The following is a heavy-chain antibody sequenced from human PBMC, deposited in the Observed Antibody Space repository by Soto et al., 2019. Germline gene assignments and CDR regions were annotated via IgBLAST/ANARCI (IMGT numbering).Heavy chain of an antibody. CDR3: ARDLGYSNYDVGWFDP. CDR2: ISSSSSTL. D-gene: IGHD4-4*01. Sequence: GGSLRLSCAASGFTFSSYSMNWVRQAPGKGLEWVSYISSSSSTLYYADSVKGRFTIARDKAKTSLYLQMNSLRAEDTAEYYCARDLGYSNYDVGWFDPWGQGTLVTVSS. CDR1: GFTFSSYS. J-gene: IGHJ5*02. V-gene: IGHV3-48*01.